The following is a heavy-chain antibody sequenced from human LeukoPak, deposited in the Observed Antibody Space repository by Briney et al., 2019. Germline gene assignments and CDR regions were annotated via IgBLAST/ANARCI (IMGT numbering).Heavy chain of an antibody. CDR2: IYYSGST. J-gene: IGHJ4*02. D-gene: IGHD3-22*01. Sequence: SETLSLTCTVSGGSISSYCWSWIRQPPGKGLEWIGYIYYSGSTNYNPSLKSRVTISVDTSKNQFSLKLSSVTAADTAVYYCASVVVINKEDYSDYWGQGTLVTVSS. CDR1: GGSISSYC. V-gene: IGHV4-59*01. CDR3: ASVVVINKEDYSDY.